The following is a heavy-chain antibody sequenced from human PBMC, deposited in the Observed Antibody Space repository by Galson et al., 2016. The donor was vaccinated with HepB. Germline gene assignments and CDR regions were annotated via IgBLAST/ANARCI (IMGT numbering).Heavy chain of an antibody. CDR1: GFTFNAYA. J-gene: IGHJ4*02. CDR3: AQRRLGLGNFYFDY. CDR2: ITSSGVGT. Sequence: SLRLSCAASGFTFNAYAMSWVRQSPGKGLEWVSAITSSGVGTFYTDSVKGRFTISRDNSKNTLYLQTNSLRVEDTATYFCAQRRLGLGNFYFDYWGQGTLVTVSS. V-gene: IGHV3-23*01. D-gene: IGHD3-16*01.